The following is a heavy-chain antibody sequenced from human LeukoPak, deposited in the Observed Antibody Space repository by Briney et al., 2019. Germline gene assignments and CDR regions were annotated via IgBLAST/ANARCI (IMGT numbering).Heavy chain of an antibody. CDR3: ATQYSSKSDALDI. CDR2: IYSGGST. V-gene: IGHV3-53*01. J-gene: IGHJ3*02. Sequence: GGSLRLSCAASGFTVSSNYMSWVRQAPGKGLEWVSVIYSGGSTYYADSVKGRFTISRDNSKNTLYLQMNSLRAEDTAVYYCATQYSSKSDALDIWGQGTMVTVSS. D-gene: IGHD6-13*01. CDR1: GFTVSSNY.